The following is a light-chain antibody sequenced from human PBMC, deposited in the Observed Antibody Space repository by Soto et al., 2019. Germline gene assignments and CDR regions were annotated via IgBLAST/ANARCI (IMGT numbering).Light chain of an antibody. CDR1: GSNIGAGYD. V-gene: IGLV1-40*01. CDR2: GDS. J-gene: IGLJ1*01. CDR3: QSYDSTLDARYV. Sequence: QSALTQPPSVYGAPGQRVTISCTGSGSNIGAGYDVHWYQHRPGTAPKLLVFGDSHRPSGVPDRFSGSKSGTSASLAITGLQAEDEGDYYCQSYDSTLDARYVFGTGTKVTVL.